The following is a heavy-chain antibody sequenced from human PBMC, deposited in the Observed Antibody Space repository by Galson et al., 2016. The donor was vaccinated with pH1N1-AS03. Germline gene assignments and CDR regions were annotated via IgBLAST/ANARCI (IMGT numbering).Heavy chain of an antibody. Sequence: SLRLSCAASGFDFSIYAMHWVRQAPGKGLEWVSGIGGVGRSEWYAESVRGRFTVSRDNSKSTLYLQMNSRRGDDTAVYYCARGSGSPHWFDPWGQGTQVTVSS. CDR1: GFDFSIYA. V-gene: IGHV3-23*01. J-gene: IGHJ5*02. CDR3: ARGSGSPHWFDP. CDR2: IGGVGRSE. D-gene: IGHD3-3*01.